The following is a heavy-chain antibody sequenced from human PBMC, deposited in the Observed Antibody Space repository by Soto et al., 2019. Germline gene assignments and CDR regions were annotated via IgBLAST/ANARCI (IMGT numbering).Heavy chain of an antibody. Sequence: PSETLSLTCTVSGGSISSSSYYWGWIRQPPGKGLEWIANIYYSGNTYYNPSLKSRVTISVDTSKNQFSLKLSSVTAADTAVYYCARQVATSSTSFYGMDVWGQGTTVTVS. CDR1: GGSISSSSYY. J-gene: IGHJ6*02. CDR3: ARQVATSSTSFYGMDV. D-gene: IGHD2-2*01. V-gene: IGHV4-39*01. CDR2: IYYSGNT.